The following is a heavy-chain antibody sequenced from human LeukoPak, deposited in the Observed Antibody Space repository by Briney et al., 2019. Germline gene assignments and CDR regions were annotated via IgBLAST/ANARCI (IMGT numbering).Heavy chain of an antibody. D-gene: IGHD6-13*01. V-gene: IGHV4-39*01. CDR1: GASISDYTYY. Sequence: SETLSLTCTVSGASISDYTYYWGWIRQSPGKGLEWIGSLYNSASTHYNPSLKSRVTMAVDTSKNQFSLTLRSVTAADTAIYYCARNKTITAAGTFDYWGRGALVTVPS. J-gene: IGHJ4*02. CDR2: LYNSAST. CDR3: ARNKTITAAGTFDY.